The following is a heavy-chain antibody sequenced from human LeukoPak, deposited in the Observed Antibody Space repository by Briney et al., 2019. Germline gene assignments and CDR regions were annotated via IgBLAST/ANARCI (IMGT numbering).Heavy chain of an antibody. CDR2: IYYSGST. J-gene: IGHJ4*02. CDR1: GGSISSYY. D-gene: IGHD3-3*01. V-gene: IGHV4-59*01. Sequence: SETLSLTCTGSGGSISSYYWSWIRQPPGKGLEWIGYIYYSGSTNYNPSLKSRVTISVDTSKNQFSLKLSSVTAADTAVYYCARGGDFWSGYFRFDYWGQGTLVTVSS. CDR3: ARGGDFWSGYFRFDY.